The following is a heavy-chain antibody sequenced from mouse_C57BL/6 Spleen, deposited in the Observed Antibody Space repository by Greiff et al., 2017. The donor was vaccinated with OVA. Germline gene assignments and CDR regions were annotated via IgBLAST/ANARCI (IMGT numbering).Heavy chain of an antibody. Sequence: QVQLKQPGAELVKPGASVKLSCKASGYTFTSYWMHWVKQRPGQGLEWIGMIHPNSGSTNYNEKFKSKATLTVDTSSSTAYMPLSSLTSEDSAVYYCAKLYYDYPHAMDYWGQGTSVTVSS. CDR3: AKLYYDYPHAMDY. CDR2: IHPNSGST. CDR1: GYTFTSYW. V-gene: IGHV1-64*01. D-gene: IGHD2-4*01. J-gene: IGHJ4*01.